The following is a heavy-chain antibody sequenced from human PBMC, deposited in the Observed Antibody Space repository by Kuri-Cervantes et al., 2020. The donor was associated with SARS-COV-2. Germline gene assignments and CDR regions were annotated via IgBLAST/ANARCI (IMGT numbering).Heavy chain of an antibody. J-gene: IGHJ4*02. V-gene: IGHV3-64*02. CDR2: ISSNGGST. Sequence: GESLKISCAASGFTFSSYAMHWVRQAPGKGLEYVSAISSNGGSTYYADSVKGRFTISRDNSKNTLYLQMNSLRAEDTAVYYCAKDTRGEQLDDWGQGTRGTVSS. D-gene: IGHD6-6*01. CDR1: GFTFSSYA. CDR3: AKDTRGEQLDD.